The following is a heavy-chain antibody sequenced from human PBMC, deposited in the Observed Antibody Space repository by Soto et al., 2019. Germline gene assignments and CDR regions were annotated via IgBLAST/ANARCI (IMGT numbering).Heavy chain of an antibody. CDR3: ARDRLRLGELSLIGYFDY. D-gene: IGHD3-16*02. V-gene: IGHV3-30*01. CDR1: GFSFSSYT. J-gene: IGHJ4*02. CDR2: ISFDSSNK. Sequence: GGSLRLSFAGSGFSFSSYTMHWFRQAPGKGLEWVALISFDSSNKYYAASVKGRFSISRDNSKNTVFLQMDSLRPDDTALYYCARDRLRLGELSLIGYFDYWGQGT.